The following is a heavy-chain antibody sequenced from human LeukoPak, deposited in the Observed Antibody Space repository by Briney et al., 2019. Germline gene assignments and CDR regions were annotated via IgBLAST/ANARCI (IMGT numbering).Heavy chain of an antibody. CDR2: IYYSGNT. J-gene: IGHJ4*02. V-gene: IGHV4-39*01. CDR1: GGSISSSNYY. CDR3: AGPGGSTWVFDS. Sequence: SETLSLTCTVSGGSISSSNYYWGWIRQPPGKGLEWIGSIYYSGNTYYNPSLMSRVTISVDTSKNQFSLKLSSVTAADTAVYYCAGPGGSTWVFDSWGQGPLVTVSS. D-gene: IGHD6-13*01.